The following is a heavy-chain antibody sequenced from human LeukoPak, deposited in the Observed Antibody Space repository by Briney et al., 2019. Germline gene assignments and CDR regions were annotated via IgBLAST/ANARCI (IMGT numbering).Heavy chain of an antibody. V-gene: IGHV3-21*01. J-gene: IGHJ6*03. D-gene: IGHD5-12*01. CDR1: EFSFSRFG. CDR2: ISSRSGDI. Sequence: PGGSLRLSCAVSEFSFSRFGMNWVRQAPGKGLECVSSISSRSGDIYYVDSVKGRFTLSRDNSKNSLYLQMDSLIAEETAVYYCATGYSGYHSNYYYMDVWGKGTTVTVSS. CDR3: ATGYSGYHSNYYYMDV.